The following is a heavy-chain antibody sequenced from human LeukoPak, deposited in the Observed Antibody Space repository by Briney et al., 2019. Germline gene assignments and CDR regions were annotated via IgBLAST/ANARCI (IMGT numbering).Heavy chain of an antibody. J-gene: IGHJ4*02. CDR3: AGLWDYYDSSGSGDY. CDR2: IYYSGST. V-gene: IGHV4-39*07. CDR1: GGSISSSSYY. Sequence: PSETLSLTCTVSGGSISSSSYYWGWIRQPPGKGLEWIGSIYYSGSTYYNPSLKSRVTISVDTSKNQFSLKLSSVTAADTAVYYCAGLWDYYDSSGSGDYWGQGTLVTVSS. D-gene: IGHD3-22*01.